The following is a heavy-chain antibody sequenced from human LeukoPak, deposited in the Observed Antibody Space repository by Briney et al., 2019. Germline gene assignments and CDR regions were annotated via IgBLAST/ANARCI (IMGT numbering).Heavy chain of an antibody. CDR2: FDPEDGET. J-gene: IGHJ3*02. Sequence: ASVKVSCKVSGYTLTELSMHWVRQAPGKGLEWMGGFDPEDGETIYAQKFQGRVTMTEDTSTDTAYMELSSLRSEDTAVYYCATGLSYYYDSSGYYRFDAFDIWGQGTMVTVS. D-gene: IGHD3-22*01. CDR3: ATGLSYYYDSSGYYRFDAFDI. CDR1: GYTLTELS. V-gene: IGHV1-24*01.